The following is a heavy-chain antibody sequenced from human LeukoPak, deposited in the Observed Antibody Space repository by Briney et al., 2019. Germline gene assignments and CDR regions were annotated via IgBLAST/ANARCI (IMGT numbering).Heavy chain of an antibody. V-gene: IGHV4-39*07. CDR3: ASAPQLDYYYYMDV. CDR2: IYYSGST. CDR1: GGSISSSTFY. J-gene: IGHJ6*03. Sequence: SETLSLTCTVSGGSISSSTFYWGWIRQPPGKGLEWIGTIYYSGSTFYNPSLKSRVTVSVDTSKNQFSLKLSSVTAADTAVYYCASAPQLDYYYYMDVWGKGTTVTVSS. D-gene: IGHD6-13*01.